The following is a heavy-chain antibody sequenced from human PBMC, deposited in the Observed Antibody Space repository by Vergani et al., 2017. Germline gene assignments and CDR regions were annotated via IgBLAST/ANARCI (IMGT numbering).Heavy chain of an antibody. CDR2: IYYSGST. Sequence: QVQLQESGPGLVKPSETLSLTCTVSGRSISSYYWSWIRQPPGKGLEWIGYIYYSGSTNYNPSLKSRFTISVDTSKNQFSLKLSSVTAADTAVYYCAREGESEDYYYYMDVWGKGTTVTVSS. V-gene: IGHV4-59*01. D-gene: IGHD3-10*01. CDR1: GRSISSYY. CDR3: AREGESEDYYYYMDV. J-gene: IGHJ6*03.